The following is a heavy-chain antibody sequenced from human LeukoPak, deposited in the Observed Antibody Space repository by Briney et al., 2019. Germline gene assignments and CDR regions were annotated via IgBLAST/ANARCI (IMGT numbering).Heavy chain of an antibody. CDR3: ARRIVVAD. CDR2: ISSSGSTI. Sequence: LSLTCAVYGGSFSDYYMSWIRQAPGKGLEWVSYISSSGSTIYYADSVKGRFTISRDNAKNSLYLQMNSLRAEDTAVYYCARRIVVADWGQGTLVTVSS. J-gene: IGHJ4*02. CDR1: GGSFSDYY. V-gene: IGHV3-11*01. D-gene: IGHD3-22*01.